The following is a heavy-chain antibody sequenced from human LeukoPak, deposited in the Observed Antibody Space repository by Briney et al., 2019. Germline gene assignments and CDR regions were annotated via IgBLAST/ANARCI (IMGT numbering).Heavy chain of an antibody. V-gene: IGHV4-34*01. CDR1: GGPFSGYY. CDR2: INHSGST. D-gene: IGHD2-2*01. Sequence: SETLSPTCAVYGGPFSGYYWSWIRQPPGKGLEWIGEINHSGSTNYNPSLKSRVTISVDTSKNQFSMKLSSVTAADTAVYYCARGPEIVVVPAAIEGYYFDYWGQGTLVTVSS. CDR3: ARGPEIVVVPAAIEGYYFDY. J-gene: IGHJ4*02.